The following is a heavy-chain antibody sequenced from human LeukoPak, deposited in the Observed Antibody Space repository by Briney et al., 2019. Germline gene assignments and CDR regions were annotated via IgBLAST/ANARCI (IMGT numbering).Heavy chain of an antibody. Sequence: GGSLRLSCAASGFTFSSYGMHWVRQAPGKGLEWVAVIWYDGSNKYYADSVKGRFTISRDNSKNTLYLQMTSLRAEDTAVYYCARPSEYYYDSSGYHDWGQGTLVTVSS. CDR3: ARPSEYYYDSSGYHD. J-gene: IGHJ4*02. V-gene: IGHV3-33*01. D-gene: IGHD3-22*01. CDR2: IWYDGSNK. CDR1: GFTFSSYG.